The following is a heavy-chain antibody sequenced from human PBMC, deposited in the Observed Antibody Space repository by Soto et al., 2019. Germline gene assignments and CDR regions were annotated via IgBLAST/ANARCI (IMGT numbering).Heavy chain of an antibody. CDR3: ARDLEIQGYEGYDY. CDR2: ISSSSSYI. CDR1: GFTFSSYS. J-gene: IGHJ4*02. Sequence: GGSLRLSCAASGFTFSSYSMNWVRQAPGKGLEWVSSISSSSSYIYYADSVKGRFTISRDNAKNSLYLQMNSLRAEDTAVYYCARDLEIQGYEGYDYWGQGTLVTVSS. V-gene: IGHV3-21*01. D-gene: IGHD2-15*01.